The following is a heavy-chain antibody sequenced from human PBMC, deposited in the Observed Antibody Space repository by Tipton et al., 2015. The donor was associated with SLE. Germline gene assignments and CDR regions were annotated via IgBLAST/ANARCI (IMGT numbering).Heavy chain of an antibody. CDR3: ARDTTYKLDL. J-gene: IGHJ2*01. D-gene: IGHD1-1*01. Sequence: SLRLSCAASGFMFSSYAMRWVRQAPGKGLEWVSVISGGGDSTSYADSVKGRFTISRDNSKNTLYLQMNNLRAEDTALYYCARDTTYKLDLWGRGTLVTVSS. V-gene: IGHV3-23*01. CDR1: GFMFSSYA. CDR2: ISGGGDST.